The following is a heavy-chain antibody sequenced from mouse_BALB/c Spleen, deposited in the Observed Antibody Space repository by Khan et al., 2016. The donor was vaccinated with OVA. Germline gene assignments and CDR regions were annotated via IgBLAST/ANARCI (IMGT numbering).Heavy chain of an antibody. J-gene: IGHJ3*01. Sequence: EVQLQESGPGLVKPSQSLSLTCTVTGYSIPSDYAWNWIRQFPGNKLEWMGFITYSGSTAYNPSLKSRMSITRDTSKNQFFLHLNSVTPEDTATXYCARDNYFAYWGQGTLVTVSA. V-gene: IGHV3-2*02. CDR3: ARDNYFAY. CDR1: GYSIPSDYA. D-gene: IGHD1-3*01. CDR2: ITYSGST.